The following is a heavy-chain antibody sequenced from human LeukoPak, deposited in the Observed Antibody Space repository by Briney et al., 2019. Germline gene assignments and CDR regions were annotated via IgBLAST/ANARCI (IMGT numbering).Heavy chain of an antibody. Sequence: ASVKVSCTASGYTFTSYDINWVRQATGQGLEWMGWMNPNSGNTGYAQKFQGRVTMTRNTSISTAYMELSSLRSEDTAVYYCARGEEDLYCSSWYWFDPWGQGTLVTVSS. D-gene: IGHD6-13*01. CDR1: GYTFTSYD. CDR2: MNPNSGNT. V-gene: IGHV1-8*01. J-gene: IGHJ5*02. CDR3: ARGEEDLYCSSWYWFDP.